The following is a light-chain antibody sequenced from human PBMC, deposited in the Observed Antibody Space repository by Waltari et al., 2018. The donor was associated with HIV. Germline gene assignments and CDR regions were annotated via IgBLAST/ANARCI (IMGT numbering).Light chain of an antibody. CDR1: SSNIGAPYD. V-gene: IGLV1-40*01. CDR2: ADK. CDR3: QSYDSGLSGLV. J-gene: IGLJ3*02. Sequence: QSVLTQPPSVSGAPGQSITISCSGGSSNIGAPYDVHWYQQLPGRAPRLLIYADKRRPPGVPDRFSGSRSVTSASLAIAGLQSEDEGDYYCQSYDSGLSGLVFGGGTRLTVL.